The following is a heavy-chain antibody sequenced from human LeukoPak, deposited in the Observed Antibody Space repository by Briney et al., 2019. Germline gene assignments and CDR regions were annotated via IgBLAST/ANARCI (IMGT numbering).Heavy chain of an antibody. V-gene: IGHV4-59*01. Sequence: PSETLSLTCSVSGGSINNYYWSWTRQSPGKRLEWIGHVSKSGSTSYNPSLQSRVTISVDTSKNQFSLQLDSVTAADTAVYFCAADRNTNNWYYYWGQGTLVTVSS. J-gene: IGHJ5*01. CDR1: GGSINNYY. CDR2: VSKSGST. D-gene: IGHD1-14*01. CDR3: AADRNTNNWYYY.